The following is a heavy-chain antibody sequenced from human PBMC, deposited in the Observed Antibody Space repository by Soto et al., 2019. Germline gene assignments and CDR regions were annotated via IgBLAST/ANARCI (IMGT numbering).Heavy chain of an antibody. Sequence: VGSLRLSCSASGFTFSTYAMTWVRQAPGKGLEWVSGIGGSGVSTYYADSVKGQFTISRDNSKNTLYLQMNSLRAEDTAVYYCARDLQSQYYFDYWGQGTLVTVSS. CDR1: GFTFSTYA. V-gene: IGHV3-23*01. CDR3: ARDLQSQYYFDY. CDR2: IGGSGVST. D-gene: IGHD4-4*01. J-gene: IGHJ4*02.